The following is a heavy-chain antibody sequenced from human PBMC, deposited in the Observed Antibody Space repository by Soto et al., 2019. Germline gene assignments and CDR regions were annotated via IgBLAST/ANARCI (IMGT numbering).Heavy chain of an antibody. D-gene: IGHD3-9*01. CDR2: IYYSGST. CDR3: ARSLRYFDYFDY. CDR1: GGSVSSGSYY. J-gene: IGHJ4*02. V-gene: IGHV4-61*01. Sequence: PSETLSLTCTVSGGSVSSGSYYWSWIRQPPGKGLEWIGYIYYSGSTNYNPSLKSRVTISVDTSKNQFSLKLSSVTAADTAVYYCARSLRYFDYFDYWGQGTLVTVSS.